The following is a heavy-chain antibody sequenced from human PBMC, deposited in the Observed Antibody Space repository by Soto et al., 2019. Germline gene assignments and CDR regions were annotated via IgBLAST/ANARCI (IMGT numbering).Heavy chain of an antibody. D-gene: IGHD4-17*01. Sequence: VKVSCKASGGTFSSYTISWVRQAPGQGLEWMGRIIPILGIANYAQKFQGRVTITADKSTSTAYMELSSLRSEDTAVYYCARGTVGDYDYQYYFDYWGQGTLVTVSS. V-gene: IGHV1-69*02. CDR1: GGTFSSYT. J-gene: IGHJ4*02. CDR2: IIPILGIA. CDR3: ARGTVGDYDYQYYFDY.